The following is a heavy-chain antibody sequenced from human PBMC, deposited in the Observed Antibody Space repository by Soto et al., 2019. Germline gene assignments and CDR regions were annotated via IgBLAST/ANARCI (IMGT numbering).Heavy chain of an antibody. CDR3: AKDLSTLGRNCVDS. CDR2: TSYDGGNP. CDR1: GFKFGSYG. J-gene: IGHJ4*02. Sequence: QVQLVESGGGVVQPGRSLRLSCAGSGFKFGSYGMHWVRQARGKGLEWVAVTSYDGGNPQYADSVKGRFTISRDNSENTLYLQMHSLRTYARAGYYCAKDLSTLGRNCVDSWCQGAVVSVSS. V-gene: IGHV3-30*18. D-gene: IGHD2-2*01.